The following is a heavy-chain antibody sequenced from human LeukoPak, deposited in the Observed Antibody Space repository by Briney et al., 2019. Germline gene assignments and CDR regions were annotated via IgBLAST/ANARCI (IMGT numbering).Heavy chain of an antibody. CDR2: IYYSGST. CDR1: GGSISSGDYY. V-gene: IGHV4-30-4*01. D-gene: IGHD5-12*01. Sequence: PSQTLFLTCTVSGGSISSGDYYWSWIRQPPGKGLEWIGYIYYSGSTYYNPSLKSRVTISVDTSKNQFSLKLSSVTAADTAVYYCARFGYSAYDSGMDVWGQGTTVTVSS. CDR3: ARFGYSAYDSGMDV. J-gene: IGHJ6*02.